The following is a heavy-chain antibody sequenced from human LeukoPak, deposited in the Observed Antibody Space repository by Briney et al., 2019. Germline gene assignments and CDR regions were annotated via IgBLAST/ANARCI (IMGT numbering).Heavy chain of an antibody. J-gene: IGHJ4*02. D-gene: IGHD1-26*01. Sequence: GGSLRLSCAASGFTFSSYSMNWVRQAPGKGLEWVSSISSSSSYIYYADSVKGRFTMSRDNAKNSLYLQMNSLRAEDTAVYYCARGYSIVGATLDYWGQGTLVTVSS. CDR1: GFTFSSYS. CDR2: ISSSSSYI. CDR3: ARGYSIVGATLDY. V-gene: IGHV3-21*01.